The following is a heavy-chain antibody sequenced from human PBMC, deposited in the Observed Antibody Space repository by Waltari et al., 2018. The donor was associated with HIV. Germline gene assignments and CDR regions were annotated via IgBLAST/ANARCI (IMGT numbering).Heavy chain of an antibody. Sequence: QFKLQESGPRLRKPSETLSLTCTISGGSMNTSDYYWGWVRQPPGKGLEWIGNIHYNWRTCYNPSLQSRVTLSLDKSDNQFFLNFISVIAADTAVYYCARDSGLFMYDSRRAVLNWFDPWGQGLLVTVSS. CDR1: GGSMNTSDYY. CDR2: IHYNWRT. J-gene: IGHJ5*02. D-gene: IGHD3-9*01. CDR3: ARDSGLFMYDSRRAVLNWFDP. V-gene: IGHV4-39*07.